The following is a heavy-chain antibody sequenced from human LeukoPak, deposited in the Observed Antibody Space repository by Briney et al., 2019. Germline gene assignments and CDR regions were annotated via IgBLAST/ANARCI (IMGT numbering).Heavy chain of an antibody. Sequence: PSETLSLTCAVYGGSFSGYYWSWLRQPPGKGLEWIGEINHSGSTNYNPSLKSRVTISVDTSKNQFSLKLSSVTAADTAVYYCARDRIFPLYYMDVWGKGTTVTVFS. V-gene: IGHV4-34*01. CDR2: INHSGST. CDR1: GGSFSGYY. CDR3: ARDRIFPLYYMDV. D-gene: IGHD3-3*01. J-gene: IGHJ6*03.